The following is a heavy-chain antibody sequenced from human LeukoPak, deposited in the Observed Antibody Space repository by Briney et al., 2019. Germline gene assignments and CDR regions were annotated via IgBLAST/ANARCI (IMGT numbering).Heavy chain of an antibody. CDR3: AKASNWNYGGSNFDY. J-gene: IGHJ4*02. CDR1: GFTFSNYW. V-gene: IGHV3-74*01. Sequence: PGGSLRLSCVASGFTFSNYWMHWVRQAPGKGLVWVSRINNDGSSTSYADSVKGRFTISRDNAKNTLYLQMNSLRAEDMALYYCAKASNWNYGGSNFDYWGQGTLVTVSS. D-gene: IGHD1-7*01. CDR2: INNDGSST.